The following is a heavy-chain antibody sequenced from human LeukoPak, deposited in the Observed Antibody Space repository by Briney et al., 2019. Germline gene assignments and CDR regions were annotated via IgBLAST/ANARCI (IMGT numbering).Heavy chain of an antibody. CDR3: ARETWVQLWFKADYFDY. CDR2: ISSSGSTI. Sequence: AGGSLRLSCAASGFTFSDYYMSWIRQAPGKGLEWVSYISSSGSTIYYADSVKGRFTISRDNAKNSLYLQMNSLRAEDTAVYYCARETWVQLWFKADYFDYWGQGTLVTVSS. J-gene: IGHJ4*02. D-gene: IGHD5-18*01. CDR1: GFTFSDYY. V-gene: IGHV3-11*04.